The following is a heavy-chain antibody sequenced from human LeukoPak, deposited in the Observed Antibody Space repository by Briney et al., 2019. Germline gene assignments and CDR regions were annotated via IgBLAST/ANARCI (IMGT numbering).Heavy chain of an antibody. CDR2: IIPIFGTA. CDR3: ARESATMVRGPNLDYYYYMDV. V-gene: IGHV1-69*05. D-gene: IGHD3-10*01. J-gene: IGHJ6*03. Sequence: SVKVSCKASGGTFSSYAISWVRQVPGQGLEWMGGIIPIFGTANYAQKFQGRVTITTDESTSTAYMELSSLRSEDTAVYYCARESATMVRGPNLDYYYYMDVWGKGTTVTVSS. CDR1: GGTFSSYA.